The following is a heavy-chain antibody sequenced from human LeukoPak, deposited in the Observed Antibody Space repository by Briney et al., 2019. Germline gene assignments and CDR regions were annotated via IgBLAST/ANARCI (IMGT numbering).Heavy chain of an antibody. CDR2: IYYSGNT. CDR3: ARRSMVRTVGYYYGMDV. Sequence: SETLSLTCTVSGGSLSSDYWSWIRQPPGKGLEWIGYIYYSGNTNYNPSLTSRATISVDTSKKQFSLKLSSVTAADAAVYYCARRSMVRTVGYYYGMDVWGQGTTVTVSS. CDR1: GGSLSSDY. D-gene: IGHD4/OR15-4a*01. J-gene: IGHJ6*02. V-gene: IGHV4-59*08.